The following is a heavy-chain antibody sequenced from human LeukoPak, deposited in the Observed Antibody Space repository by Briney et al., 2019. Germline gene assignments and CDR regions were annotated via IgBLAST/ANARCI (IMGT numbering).Heavy chain of an antibody. V-gene: IGHV3-23*01. CDR1: GFTFSTYA. Sequence: GGSLRLSCAASGFTFSTYAMSWVRQAPGKGLEWVSGISGSGDSTYYADSVKGRFTISRDNSKNTLYLQMNSLRAEDTAVYYCARDQAVVPAAIGYWGQGTLVTVSS. CDR2: ISGSGDST. J-gene: IGHJ4*02. D-gene: IGHD2-2*01. CDR3: ARDQAVVPAAIGY.